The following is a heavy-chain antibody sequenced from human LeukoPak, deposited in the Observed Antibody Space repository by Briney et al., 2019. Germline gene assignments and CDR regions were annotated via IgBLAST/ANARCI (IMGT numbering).Heavy chain of an antibody. V-gene: IGHV4-59*08. D-gene: IGHD3-22*01. CDR2: ISYSGST. CDR3: ARFYYDSRGYWCYFDY. CDR1: GGSITSDY. J-gene: IGHJ4*02. Sequence: SETLSLTCTVSGGSITSDYWSWIRQPPGKGLEWIGYISYSGSTSYDPSLKSRVTISGDSSKKQSSLKLSSVTAADTAVYYCARFYYDSRGYWCYFDYWGQGTLVTVSS.